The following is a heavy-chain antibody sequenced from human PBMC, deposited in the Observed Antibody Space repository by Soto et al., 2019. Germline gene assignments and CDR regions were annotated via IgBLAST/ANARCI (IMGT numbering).Heavy chain of an antibody. CDR3: ARDNGSPLPWFDP. CDR1: GGTFSSYA. Sequence: SVKVSCKASGGTFSSYAISWGRQAPGQGLEWMGGIIPIFGTANYAQKFQGRVTITADESTSTAYMELSSLRSEDTAVYYCARDNGSPLPWFDPWGQGTLVTVSS. V-gene: IGHV1-69*13. D-gene: IGHD1-26*01. J-gene: IGHJ5*02. CDR2: IIPIFGTA.